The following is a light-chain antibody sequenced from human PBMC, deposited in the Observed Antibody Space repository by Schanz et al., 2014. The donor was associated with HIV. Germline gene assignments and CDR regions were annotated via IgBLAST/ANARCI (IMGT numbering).Light chain of an antibody. CDR3: QSSFSNT. V-gene: IGKV1-5*03. CDR1: QSIDRW. Sequence: DIQMTQSPSSVSASVGDRVTITCRASQSIDRWLAWYQQKPGKAPKLLIYKASSLERGVPSRFSGSGSGTEFTLTISSLQPDDFATYYCQSSFSNTFGQGTKVEIK. CDR2: KAS. J-gene: IGKJ2*01.